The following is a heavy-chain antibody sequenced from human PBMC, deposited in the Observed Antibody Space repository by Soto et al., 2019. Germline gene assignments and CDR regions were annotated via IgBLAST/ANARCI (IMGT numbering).Heavy chain of an antibody. CDR2: ISAYNGNT. CDR3: ARYVPAAMDAFDI. Sequence: GASVKVSCEESGYTFTSYGISWVRQAPGQGLEWMGWISAYNGNTNYAQKLQGRVTMTTDTSTSTAYMELRSLRSDDTAVYYCARYVPAAMDAFDIWGQGTMVTVSS. V-gene: IGHV1-18*01. D-gene: IGHD2-2*01. J-gene: IGHJ3*02. CDR1: GYTFTSYG.